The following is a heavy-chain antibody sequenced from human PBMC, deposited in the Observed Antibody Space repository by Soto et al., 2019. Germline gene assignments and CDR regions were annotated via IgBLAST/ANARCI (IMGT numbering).Heavy chain of an antibody. D-gene: IGHD6-19*01. J-gene: IGHJ4*02. CDR1: GGTFSSYT. CDR2: IIPILGIA. V-gene: IGHV1-69*02. CDR3: ASLFTRIAVAGSPPPCY. Sequence: ASVKVSCKASGGTFSSYTISWVRQAPGQGLEWMGRIIPILGIANYAQKFQGRVTITADKSTSTAYMELSSLRSEDTAVYYCASLFTRIAVAGSPPPCYWGQGALVTVSS.